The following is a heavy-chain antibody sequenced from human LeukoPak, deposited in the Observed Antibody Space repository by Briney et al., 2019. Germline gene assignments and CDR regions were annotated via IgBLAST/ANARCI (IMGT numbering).Heavy chain of an antibody. D-gene: IGHD6-19*01. CDR3: GRLRGWPNYFDY. CDR1: GYSFTTYW. CDR2: IYPGDSNT. J-gene: IGHJ4*02. Sequence: GESLKISCKGSGYSFTTYWIGWVRQMPGKVLEWMGVIYPGDSNTKYSPSFQGQVTISADKSISTAYLQWSSLKASDTAMYYCGRLRGWPNYFDYWGQGTLVTVSS. V-gene: IGHV5-51*01.